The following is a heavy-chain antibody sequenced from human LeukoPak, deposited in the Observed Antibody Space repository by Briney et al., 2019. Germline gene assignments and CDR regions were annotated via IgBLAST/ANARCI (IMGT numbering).Heavy chain of an antibody. V-gene: IGHV1-2*02. CDR3: ARDGGDY. CDR2: INPDSGAT. Sequence: ASVKVSCKASGYTFTGYYMHWVRQAPGQGLEWMGWINPDSGATNYAQKLQGRVTMTTDTSTSTAYMELRSLRSDDTAVYYCARDGGDYWGQGTLVTVSS. D-gene: IGHD2-15*01. CDR1: GYTFTGYY. J-gene: IGHJ4*02.